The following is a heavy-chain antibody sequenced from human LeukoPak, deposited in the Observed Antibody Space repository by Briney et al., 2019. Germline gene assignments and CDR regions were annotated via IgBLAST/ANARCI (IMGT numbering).Heavy chain of an antibody. J-gene: IGHJ4*02. Sequence: ASVKVSCKTSGYTFTTYHINWVRQATGQGLEWLGWMNPYSGDRGYAQKFQGRLSITSDTSISTAYMELSSLRSDDTAVYFCARTTSLTASGCDYWGQGTLVTVSS. CDR2: MNPYSGDR. D-gene: IGHD4-17*01. V-gene: IGHV1-8*03. CDR3: ARTTSLTASGCDY. CDR1: GYTFTTYH.